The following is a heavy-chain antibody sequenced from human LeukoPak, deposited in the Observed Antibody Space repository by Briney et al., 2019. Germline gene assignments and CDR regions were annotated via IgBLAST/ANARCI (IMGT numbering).Heavy chain of an antibody. CDR3: ARAEGEDFWSGYTSYFDY. Sequence: GASVKVSCKASGGTFSSYAISWVRQAPGQGLEWMGRIIPILGIANYAQKFQGRVTITADKSTSTAYMELSSLRSEDTAVYYCARAEGEDFWSGYTSYFDYWGQGTLVTVSS. CDR2: IIPILGIA. CDR1: GGTFSSYA. J-gene: IGHJ4*02. D-gene: IGHD3-3*01. V-gene: IGHV1-69*04.